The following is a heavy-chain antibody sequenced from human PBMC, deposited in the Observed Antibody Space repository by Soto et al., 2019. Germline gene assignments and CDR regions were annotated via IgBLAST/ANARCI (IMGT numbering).Heavy chain of an antibody. J-gene: IGHJ4*02. Sequence: PGGSLRLSCAVSGFTFSDYWMSWVRQAPGKGLEWVANIKQDGGERYYLDSVKGRFTISRDNAKNSLFLQMNSLRAEDTAVYFCARETSAAWPYYLDYWGQGILVTVSS. CDR3: ARETSAAWPYYLDY. CDR2: IKQDGGER. CDR1: GFTFSDYW. V-gene: IGHV3-7*01. D-gene: IGHD3-10*01.